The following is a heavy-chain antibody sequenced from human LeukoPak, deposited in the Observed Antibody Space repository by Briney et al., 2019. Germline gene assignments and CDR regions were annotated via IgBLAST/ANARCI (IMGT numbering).Heavy chain of an antibody. CDR1: GGSFSDYY. Sequence: SETLSLTCAVYGGSFSDYYRNWIRQPPGKGLEWIGEINHRGTTIYNPSLESRVTISLDTSKNHFSLNLSSVTAADTAVYYCARGDSSSWKEDAFDIWGQGTMVTVSS. J-gene: IGHJ3*02. CDR2: INHRGTT. CDR3: ARGDSSSWKEDAFDI. V-gene: IGHV4-34*01. D-gene: IGHD6-13*01.